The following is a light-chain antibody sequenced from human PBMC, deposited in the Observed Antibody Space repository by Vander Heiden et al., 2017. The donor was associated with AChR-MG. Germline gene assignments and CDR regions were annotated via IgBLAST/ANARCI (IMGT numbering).Light chain of an antibody. J-gene: IGKJ3*01. Sequence: DVAMTQSPLSLPVTLGQPASISCRSSQSLVHSDGNTYLNWFQQRPGQSPRRLIYKVSNRDSGVPDRFSGSGSGTDFTLKISRVEAEDVGVYYCMQGTHWPTFGPGTKVDIK. CDR2: KVS. V-gene: IGKV2-30*02. CDR3: MQGTHWPT. CDR1: QSLVHSDGNTY.